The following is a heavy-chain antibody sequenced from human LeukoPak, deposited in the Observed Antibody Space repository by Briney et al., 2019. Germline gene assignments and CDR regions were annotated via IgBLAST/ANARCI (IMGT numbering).Heavy chain of an antibody. CDR2: INPSGGGT. D-gene: IGHD3-22*01. Sequence: ASVKVSCKASGYTFTSSYILWVRQAPGQGLEWMGIINPSGGGTSYAQKFQGRVTMTRDMSTSTVYMELSSLRSEDTAVYYCAKSGYNYDSNAYPFIDYWGQGTLVTVSS. CDR1: GYTFTSSY. CDR3: AKSGYNYDSNAYPFIDY. J-gene: IGHJ4*02. V-gene: IGHV1-46*01.